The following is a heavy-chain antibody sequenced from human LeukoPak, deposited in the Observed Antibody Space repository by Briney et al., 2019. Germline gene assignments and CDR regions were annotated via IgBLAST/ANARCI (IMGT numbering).Heavy chain of an antibody. CDR1: GFIFSSYA. J-gene: IGHJ4*02. D-gene: IGHD3-10*01. CDR3: AKRGVRGSYYFDH. V-gene: IGHV3-23*01. CDR2: MSSTDGTT. Sequence: GGSLRLSCAASGFIFSSYAMTWVRQAPGKGLEWVSTMSSTDGTTFYADSVKGRFTISRDNSKNILYLQMNNLRAEDTAVYHCAKRGVRGSYYFDHWGQGTLVTVSS.